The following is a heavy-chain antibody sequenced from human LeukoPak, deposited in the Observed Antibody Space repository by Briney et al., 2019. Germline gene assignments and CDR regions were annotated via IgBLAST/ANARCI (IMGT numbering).Heavy chain of an antibody. CDR3: ARSYDSSGYYCVGAFDI. Sequence: SETLSLTCTVSGGSISSYYWSWIRQPPGKGLEWIGYIYYSGSTNYNPSLKSRVTISVDTSKNQFSLKLSSVTAADTAVYYCARSYDSSGYYCVGAFDIWGQGTMVTVSS. D-gene: IGHD3-22*01. CDR1: GGSISSYY. CDR2: IYYSGST. V-gene: IGHV4-59*01. J-gene: IGHJ3*02.